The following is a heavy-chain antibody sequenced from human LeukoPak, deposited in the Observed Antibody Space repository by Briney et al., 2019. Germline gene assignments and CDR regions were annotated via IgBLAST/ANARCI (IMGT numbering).Heavy chain of an antibody. CDR2: IYYSGST. V-gene: IGHV4-39*07. CDR1: GDSISSSDYY. Sequence: SETLSLTCSVSGDSISSSDYYWGWIRQPPGKGPEWLGTIYYSGSTYYNPSLKSRVTVSVDTSNNQFSLKLSSVTAADTAVYYCARERAILTPWWFDYWGQGTLVTVSS. D-gene: IGHD2-15*01. J-gene: IGHJ4*02. CDR3: ARERAILTPWWFDY.